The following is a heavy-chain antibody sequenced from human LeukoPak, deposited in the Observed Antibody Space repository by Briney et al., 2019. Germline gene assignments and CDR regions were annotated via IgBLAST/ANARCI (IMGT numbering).Heavy chain of an antibody. D-gene: IGHD2-15*01. CDR3: ARLGYWSDQPPI. CDR1: GGTFSSYA. Sequence: SVKVSCKASGGTFSSYAISWVRQAPGQGLEWMGGIIPIFGTANYAQKFQGRVTITADESTSTAYMELSSLRSEDTAVYYCARLGYWSDQPPIWGQGTMVTVSS. J-gene: IGHJ3*02. CDR2: IIPIFGTA. V-gene: IGHV1-69*13.